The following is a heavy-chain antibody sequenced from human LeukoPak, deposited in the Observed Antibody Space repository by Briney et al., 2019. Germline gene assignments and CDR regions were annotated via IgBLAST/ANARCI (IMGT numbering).Heavy chain of an antibody. Sequence: GGSLRLSCAASGFTFSSYDMHWVCQATGKGLEWVSAIGTAGDTYYPGSVKGRFTISRENAKNSLYLQMNSLRAGDTAVYYCARGGGSSGREVADAFDIWGQGTMVTVSS. D-gene: IGHD6-19*01. CDR3: ARGGGSSGREVADAFDI. V-gene: IGHV3-13*01. CDR2: IGTAGDT. CDR1: GFTFSSYD. J-gene: IGHJ3*02.